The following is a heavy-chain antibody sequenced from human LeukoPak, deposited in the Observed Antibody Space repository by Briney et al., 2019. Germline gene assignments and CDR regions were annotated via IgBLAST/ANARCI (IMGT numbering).Heavy chain of an antibody. V-gene: IGHV4-59*01. CDR1: GGSISSYY. J-gene: IGHJ6*03. CDR3: ARGGIQLPYYYYMDV. D-gene: IGHD5-18*01. Sequence: SKTLSLTCTVSGGSISSYYRSWIRQPPGKGLEWIGYIYYSGSTNYNPDLKRRVTISVDTSKNQFSLKLSSVTAADTAVYYCARGGIQLPYYYYMDVWGKGTTVTVSS. CDR2: IYYSGST.